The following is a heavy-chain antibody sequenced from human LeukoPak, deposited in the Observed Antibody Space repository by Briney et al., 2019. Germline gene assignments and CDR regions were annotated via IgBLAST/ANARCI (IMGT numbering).Heavy chain of an antibody. Sequence: GGSLRLSCAASGFTFSSNAMSWVRQAPGKGLEWASVISVSGSRAYYADFVKGRFTVSRDNSKNTVLLQMNSLRVEDTAVYYCTKDHDGMHAWGQGTTVTVSS. V-gene: IGHV3-23*01. CDR3: TKDHDGMHA. CDR2: ISVSGSRA. J-gene: IGHJ6*02. CDR1: GFTFSSNA.